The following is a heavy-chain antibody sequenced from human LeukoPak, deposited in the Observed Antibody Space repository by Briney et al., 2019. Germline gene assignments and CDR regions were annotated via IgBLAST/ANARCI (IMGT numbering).Heavy chain of an antibody. CDR2: IYTSGST. J-gene: IGHJ6*03. Sequence: SETLSLTCTVSGGSISSGSYYWSWIRQPAGKGLEWTGRIYTSGSTNYNPSLKSRVTISVDTSKNQFSLKLSSVTAADTAVYYCARDLYGDYPGGYYYYMDVWGKGTTVTISS. D-gene: IGHD4-17*01. CDR3: ARDLYGDYPGGYYYYMDV. V-gene: IGHV4-61*02. CDR1: GGSISSGSYY.